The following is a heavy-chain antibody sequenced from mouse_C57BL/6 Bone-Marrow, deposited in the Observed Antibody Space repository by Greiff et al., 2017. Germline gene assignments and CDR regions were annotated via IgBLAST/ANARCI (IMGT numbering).Heavy chain of an antibody. J-gene: IGHJ3*01. V-gene: IGHV14-2*01. CDR1: GFNIKDYY. CDR2: IDPEDGET. Sequence: EVKLMESGAELVKPGASVKLSCTASGFNIKDYYMHWVKQRTEQGLEWIGRIDPEDGETKYAPKFQGKATLTADTSSNTAYLQLSSLTSEDTAVYYCSYIVPPPNWGWGQGTLVTVSA. D-gene: IGHD4-1*01. CDR3: SYIVPPPNWG.